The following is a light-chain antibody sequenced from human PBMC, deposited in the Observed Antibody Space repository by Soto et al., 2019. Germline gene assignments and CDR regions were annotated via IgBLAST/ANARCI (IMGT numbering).Light chain of an antibody. CDR3: QQRSAWPLT. Sequence: EIVLTQSPGTLSLSPGERATLSCRASQSVSSYLAWFQQKPGQAPRLLIHDASNRATGIPARFSGSGSGTDFSLTISSLEPEDSAVYYCQQRSAWPLTFGGGTKVEIK. CDR2: DAS. V-gene: IGKV3-11*01. CDR1: QSVSSY. J-gene: IGKJ4*01.